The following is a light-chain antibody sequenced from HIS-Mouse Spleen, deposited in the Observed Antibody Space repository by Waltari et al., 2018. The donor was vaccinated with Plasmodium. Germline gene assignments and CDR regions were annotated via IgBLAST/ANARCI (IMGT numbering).Light chain of an antibody. CDR3: SSYAGSNNLV. V-gene: IGLV2-8*01. J-gene: IGLJ2*01. CDR2: EVS. Sequence: QSALTQPPSASGSPGQSVTISCTGTSSDVGGYNYVSWYQQHPGKAPQLMIYEVSKRPSGVPDRFSGSNAGNTASLTVSGLQAEDEADYYCSSYAGSNNLVFGGGTKLTVL. CDR1: SSDVGGYNY.